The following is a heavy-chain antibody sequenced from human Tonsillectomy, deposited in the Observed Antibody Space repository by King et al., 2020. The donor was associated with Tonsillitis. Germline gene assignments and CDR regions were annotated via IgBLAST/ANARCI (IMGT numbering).Heavy chain of an antibody. CDR2: ISYDGSNK. CDR3: ARDGVAYCSAGSCYSYYGMDV. Sequence: QLVQSGGGVVQPGRSLRLSCAASGFIFSSYTMHWVRQAPGKGLEWVTLISYDGSNKYYADSVKGRFTISRDNSKNTVFLQMSSLRTEDTAVYYCARDGVAYCSAGSCYSYYGMDVWGQGTTVTVSS. D-gene: IGHD2-15*01. CDR1: GFIFSSYT. V-gene: IGHV3-30*04. J-gene: IGHJ6*02.